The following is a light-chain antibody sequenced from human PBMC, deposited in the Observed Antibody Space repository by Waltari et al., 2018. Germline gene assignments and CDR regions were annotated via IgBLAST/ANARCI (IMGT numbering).Light chain of an antibody. CDR1: RDIKNF. CDR2: DAS. Sequence: DIQMTQSPSSLSASVGDRVIISCQVSRDIKNFLNWYQQKPGKAPKLLIYDASNLEIGVPSRFSGRGSGTHFTFTISSLQPEDVATYYCQQYDDFPPYTFGQGTKVDIK. CDR3: QQYDDFPPYT. V-gene: IGKV1-33*01. J-gene: IGKJ2*01.